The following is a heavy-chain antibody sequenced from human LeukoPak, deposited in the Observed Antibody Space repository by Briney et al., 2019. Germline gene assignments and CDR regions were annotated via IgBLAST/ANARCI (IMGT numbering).Heavy chain of an antibody. CDR3: AKDTSNWGNDAFHI. V-gene: IGHV3-9*01. J-gene: IGHJ3*02. D-gene: IGHD7-27*01. CDR1: GFTFDDYA. CDR2: ISWNSGSI. Sequence: PGGSLRLSCAASGFTFDDYAMHWVRQAPGKGLEWVSRISWNSGSIAYADSVKGRFTISRDNAKDSLYLQMNSLRPEDTALYYCAKDTSNWGNDAFHIWGQGTMVTVSS.